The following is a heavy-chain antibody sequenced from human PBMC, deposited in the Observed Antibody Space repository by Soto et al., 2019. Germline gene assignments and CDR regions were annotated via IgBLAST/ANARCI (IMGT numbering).Heavy chain of an antibody. CDR3: ARTSSTIAPHAFDI. J-gene: IGHJ3*02. CDR2: ISAYNGNT. V-gene: IGHV1-18*01. D-gene: IGHD1-1*01. CDR1: GYTFTTYG. Sequence: ASVKVSCKSSGYTFTTYGISWVRQAPGQGLEWMGWISAYNGNTNYAQKLQGRVTMTTDTSTSTAYMELRSLRSDDTAVYYCARTSSTIAPHAFDIWGQGTMVTGSS.